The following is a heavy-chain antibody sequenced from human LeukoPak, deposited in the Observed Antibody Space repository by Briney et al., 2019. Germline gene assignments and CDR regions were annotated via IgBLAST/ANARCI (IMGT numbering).Heavy chain of an antibody. J-gene: IGHJ4*02. D-gene: IGHD2-2*01. Sequence: GGSLRLSCAASGFTFSSYGMRWVRQAPGKGLEWVAFIPYDGSNKYYPDSLKGRFTISRDNSKNTLYLQMNSLRADDTAVYYCAKGGSPAMLDYWGQGTLVAVSS. CDR1: GFTFSSYG. V-gene: IGHV3-30*02. CDR2: IPYDGSNK. CDR3: AKGGSPAMLDY.